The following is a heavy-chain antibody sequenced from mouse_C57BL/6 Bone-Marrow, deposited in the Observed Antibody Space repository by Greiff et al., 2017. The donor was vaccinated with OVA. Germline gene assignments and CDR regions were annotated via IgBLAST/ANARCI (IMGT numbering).Heavy chain of an antibody. CDR2: ISSGSSTI. J-gene: IGHJ3*01. Sequence: DVMLVESGGGLVKPGGSLKLSCAASGFTFSDYGMHWVRQAPEKGLEWVAYISSGSSTIYYADTVKGRFTISRDNAKNTLFLQMTSLRSEDTAMYYCARLDRWLSFAYWGQGTLVTVSA. CDR1: GFTFSDYG. V-gene: IGHV5-17*01. D-gene: IGHD1-1*02. CDR3: ARLDRWLSFAY.